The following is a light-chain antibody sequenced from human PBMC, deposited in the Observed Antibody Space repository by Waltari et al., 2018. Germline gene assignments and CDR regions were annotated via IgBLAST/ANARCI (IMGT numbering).Light chain of an antibody. V-gene: IGKV4-1*01. J-gene: IGKJ3*01. Sequence: DIVMTQSPDSLAVSLGERATINYKSSQSVLYSSNNMNYVAWYQQKPGQPPKLLIYWASTRKSGVPDRFSGSVSGTDFTLTISSLQAEDVAVYYCQQYYSPPFTFGPGTKVDIK. CDR1: QSVLYSSNNMNY. CDR2: WAS. CDR3: QQYYSPPFT.